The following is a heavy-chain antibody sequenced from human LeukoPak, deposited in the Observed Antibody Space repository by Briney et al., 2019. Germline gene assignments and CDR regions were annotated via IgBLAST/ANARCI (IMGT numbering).Heavy chain of an antibody. Sequence: GESLKISCKGSGYSFVSYWIGWVRQMPGKGLEWMGITFPGDSDTRYSPSFQGQVTISADKSISTAYLQWSSLKASDSAMYYCARNLEYCGGDCYDYWGQGTLVTVSS. CDR2: TFPGDSDT. D-gene: IGHD2-21*02. J-gene: IGHJ4*02. V-gene: IGHV5-51*01. CDR3: ARNLEYCGGDCYDY. CDR1: GYSFVSYW.